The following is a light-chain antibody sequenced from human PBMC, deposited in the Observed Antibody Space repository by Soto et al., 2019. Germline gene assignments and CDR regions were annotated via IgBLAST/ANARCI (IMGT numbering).Light chain of an antibody. Sequence: QSALTQPASVSGSPGQSITLCCTGTSSDVGGYKYVSWYQQHPGKAPKLMIYEVSNRPSGVSHRFSGSKSGNTASLTISGLQDEDEADYYCSSYTSSTTVVFGGGTKLTVL. CDR3: SSYTSSTTVV. CDR2: EVS. CDR1: SSDVGGYKY. J-gene: IGLJ2*01. V-gene: IGLV2-14*01.